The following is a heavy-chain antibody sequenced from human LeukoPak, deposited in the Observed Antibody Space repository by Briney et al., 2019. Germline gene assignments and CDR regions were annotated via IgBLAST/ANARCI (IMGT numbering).Heavy chain of an antibody. D-gene: IGHD3-22*01. CDR3: ARLKRQGSYYADY. Sequence: PSETLSLTCTVSGYSISSGYYWGWIRQPPGKGLEWIGSIYHSGSTYYNPSLKSRVTISVDASKNQFSLKLSSVTAADTAVYYCARLKRQGSYYADYWGQGTLVTVSS. CDR1: GYSISSGYY. V-gene: IGHV4-38-2*02. J-gene: IGHJ4*02. CDR2: IYHSGST.